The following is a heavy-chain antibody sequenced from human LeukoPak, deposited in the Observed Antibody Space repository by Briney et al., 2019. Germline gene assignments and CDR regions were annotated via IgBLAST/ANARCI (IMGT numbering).Heavy chain of an antibody. CDR1: GYTFTGHY. Sequence: ASVKVSCKASGYTFTGHYIHWVRQAPGQGLEWMGWINPNSGGTNYAHKFQGRVTMTRDTSISTASMELTRLTSDDTAVYYCATGPSGYDYVLRYGMDVWGQGTTVTVSS. CDR2: INPNSGGT. V-gene: IGHV1-2*02. J-gene: IGHJ6*02. D-gene: IGHD5-12*01. CDR3: ATGPSGYDYVLRYGMDV.